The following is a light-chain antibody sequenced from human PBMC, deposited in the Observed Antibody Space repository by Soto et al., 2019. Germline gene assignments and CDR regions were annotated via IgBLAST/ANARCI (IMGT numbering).Light chain of an antibody. CDR2: AAS. CDR3: QQLSNYPIT. Sequence: DIQLTQSPSFLSASVGDRVTLTCRASQGISTSLAWYQQTPGKAPKLLIYAASTLQSGVPSRFSGSGYGTEFTLTISSLQPEDFATYYCQQLSNYPITFGQGTRLEIK. V-gene: IGKV1-9*01. J-gene: IGKJ5*01. CDR1: QGISTS.